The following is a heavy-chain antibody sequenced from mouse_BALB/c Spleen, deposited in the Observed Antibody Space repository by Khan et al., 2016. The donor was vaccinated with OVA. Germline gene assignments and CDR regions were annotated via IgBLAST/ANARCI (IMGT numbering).Heavy chain of an antibody. J-gene: IGHJ4*01. CDR2: IWGGGST. Sequence: QVQLKQSGPGLVAPSQSLSITCTVSGFSLTDYGVSWIRQPPGKGLEWLGVIWGGGSTYYNSALKSRLSISKDNSKSQVFLKMNSLQTDDTAMYYCAKSLYAHYYAMDYWGQGTSVTVSS. V-gene: IGHV2-6-5*01. CDR1: GFSLTDYG. D-gene: IGHD2-10*02. CDR3: AKSLYAHYYAMDY.